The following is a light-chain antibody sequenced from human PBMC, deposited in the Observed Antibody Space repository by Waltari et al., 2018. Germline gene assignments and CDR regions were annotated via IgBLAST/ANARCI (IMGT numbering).Light chain of an antibody. CDR1: QGISSY. V-gene: IGKV1-8*01. CDR3: QQYYSYLWT. CDR2: AAS. Sequence: AIRITQSPSSLSASTGDRVTITCRASQGISSYLAWYQQKPGKAPKLLIYAASTFQSWVPSRFGGIGSGTDFTLTLSCLQSEDFATYYCQQYYSYLWTFGQGTKVEIK. J-gene: IGKJ1*01.